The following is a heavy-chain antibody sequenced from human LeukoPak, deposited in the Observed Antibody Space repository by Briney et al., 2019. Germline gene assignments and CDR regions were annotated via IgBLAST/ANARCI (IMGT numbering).Heavy chain of an antibody. J-gene: IGHJ4*02. D-gene: IGHD3-10*01. CDR3: ARGPLGWYGSGNYYFDY. Sequence: ASVKVSCKASGYTFTSYAMHWVRQAPGQRLEWMGWISAYNGNTNYAQKLQGRVTMTTDTSTSTAYMELRSLRSDDTAVYYCARGPLGWYGSGNYYFDYWGQGTLVTVSS. V-gene: IGHV1-18*01. CDR1: GYTFTSYA. CDR2: ISAYNGNT.